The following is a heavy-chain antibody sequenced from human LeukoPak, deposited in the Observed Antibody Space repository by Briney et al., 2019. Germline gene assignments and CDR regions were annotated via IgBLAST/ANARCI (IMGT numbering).Heavy chain of an antibody. CDR3: ARPSGMGPAFDI. V-gene: IGHV4-39*01. CDR1: GGSISRSDSY. CDR2: ISFSGST. Sequence: SETLSLTCTVSGGSISRSDSYWGWIRQPPRKGLEWIGSISFSGSTYYNPSLKSRVTISIDTSKNQFSLKLSSVTAADTAVYYCARPSGMGPAFDIWGQGTMVTVSS. D-gene: IGHD1-1*01. J-gene: IGHJ3*02.